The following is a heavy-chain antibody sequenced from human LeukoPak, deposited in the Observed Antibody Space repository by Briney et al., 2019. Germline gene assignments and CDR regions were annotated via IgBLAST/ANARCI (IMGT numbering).Heavy chain of an antibody. CDR2: ISGSGGST. CDR1: GFTFSSYA. J-gene: IGHJ4*02. Sequence: SGGSLRLSCAASGFTFSSYAISWVRQAPGKGLEWVLAISGSGGSTYYADSVKGRFTISRDNSKNTLYLQMNSLRAEDTAVYYSAKGPKTYYDFWSGYYQGPPYYFDYWGQGTLVTVSS. V-gene: IGHV3-23*01. D-gene: IGHD3-3*01. CDR3: AKGPKTYYDFWSGYYQGPPYYFDY.